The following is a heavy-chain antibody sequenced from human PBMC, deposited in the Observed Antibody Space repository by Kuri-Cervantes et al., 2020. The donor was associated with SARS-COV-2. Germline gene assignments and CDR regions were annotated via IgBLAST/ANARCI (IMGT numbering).Heavy chain of an antibody. CDR2: ITLDAGFT. Sequence: GESLKISCAASGFTFDDYTMHWVRQPPGKGLEWVSLITLDAGFTYYSDSVKGRFIISRDNSKNSLYLQMDSLRPDDTAFYYCAKAPRRRSDFDFWTGLPNWGQGTLVTVSS. CDR1: GFTFDDYT. CDR3: AKAPRRRSDFDFWTGLPN. J-gene: IGHJ4*02. V-gene: IGHV3-43*01. D-gene: IGHD3/OR15-3a*01.